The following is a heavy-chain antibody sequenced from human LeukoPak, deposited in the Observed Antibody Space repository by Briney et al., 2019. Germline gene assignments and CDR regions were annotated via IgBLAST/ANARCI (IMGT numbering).Heavy chain of an antibody. V-gene: IGHV3-23*01. J-gene: IGHJ4*02. CDR3: AKTQNSGGASGYYFPFDY. CDR2: ISGSGGST. CDR1: GFTFSSYA. D-gene: IGHD3-22*01. Sequence: GGSLRLSCAASGFTFSSYAMSWVRQAPGKGLEWVSAISGSGGSTYYADSVKGRFTISRDNSKNTLYLQMNSLRAEDTAVYYCAKTQNSGGASGYYFPFDYWGQGTLVTVSS.